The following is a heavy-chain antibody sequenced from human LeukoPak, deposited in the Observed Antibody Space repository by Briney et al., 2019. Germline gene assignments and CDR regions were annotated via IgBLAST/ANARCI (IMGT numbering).Heavy chain of an antibody. CDR2: IYTSGST. V-gene: IGHV4-4*07. J-gene: IGHJ4*02. Sequence: SETLSLTCTVSGGSISNYYWNWIRQPPRKGLEWIGRIYTSGSTNSNPSLKSRVIISLDTSKNQFSLKLSSVTAADTAVYYCAGSIAARLALDYWGQGTLVTVSS. CDR1: GGSISNYY. D-gene: IGHD6-6*01. CDR3: AGSIAARLALDY.